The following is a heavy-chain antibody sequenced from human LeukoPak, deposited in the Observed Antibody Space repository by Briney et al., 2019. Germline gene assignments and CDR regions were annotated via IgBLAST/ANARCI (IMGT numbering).Heavy chain of an antibody. Sequence: GGSLRLSCVVSGFTFSSHSMNWVRQAPGKGLEWVSYISSSSSYIYYADSVKGRFAISRDNAKNSLYLQMNSLRADDTAIYYCARDPRLEISGMVIDMLDYWGQGTLVTVSS. CDR3: ARDPRLEISGMVIDMLDY. D-gene: IGHD3-3*01. V-gene: IGHV3-21*01. J-gene: IGHJ4*02. CDR1: GFTFSSHS. CDR2: ISSSSSYI.